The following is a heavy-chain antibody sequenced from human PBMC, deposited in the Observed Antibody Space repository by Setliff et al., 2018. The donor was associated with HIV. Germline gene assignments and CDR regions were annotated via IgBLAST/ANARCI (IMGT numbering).Heavy chain of an antibody. J-gene: IGHJ4*02. CDR2: INHSGST. V-gene: IGHV4-34*01. Sequence: PSETLSLTCAVYGGSFSGYYWTWIRQPPGKGLEWIGEINHSGSTNYNPSLKSRVTISVDTSKNQFSLKLSSVTAADTAVYYCARYDYWGPGTLVTVSS. CDR3: ARYDY. CDR1: GGSFSGYY.